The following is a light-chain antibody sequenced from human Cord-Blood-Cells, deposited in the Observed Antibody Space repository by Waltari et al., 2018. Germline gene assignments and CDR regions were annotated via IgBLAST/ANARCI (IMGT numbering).Light chain of an antibody. J-gene: IGLJ1*01. CDR1: SPNIGAGYD. CDR2: GNS. Sequence: QSVLTPPPSVSGAPGQRVTISCTGCSPNIGAGYDVPWYQQLPGTAPKLLIYGNSNRPSGVPDRFSGSKSGTSASLAITGLQAEDEADYYCQSYDSSLSTFYVFGTGTKVTVL. CDR3: QSYDSSLSTFYV. V-gene: IGLV1-40*01.